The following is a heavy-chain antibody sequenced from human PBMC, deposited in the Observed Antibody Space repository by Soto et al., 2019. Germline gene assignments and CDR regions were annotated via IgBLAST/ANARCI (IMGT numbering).Heavy chain of an antibody. CDR2: ISGSGGTT. D-gene: IGHD6-13*01. J-gene: IGHJ5*02. Sequence: EVQLLESGGGLGQPGGSLRLSCTGSGFTFSSYAMNWVRQAPGKGLECVSTISGSGGTTYYADSVKGRFTISRDNSKNMHYLQLRGLSAADTSVDYCSQNGRAAATYNWFDPWGQGTLVTVSS. CDR3: SQNGRAAATYNWFDP. V-gene: IGHV3-23*01. CDR1: GFTFSSYA.